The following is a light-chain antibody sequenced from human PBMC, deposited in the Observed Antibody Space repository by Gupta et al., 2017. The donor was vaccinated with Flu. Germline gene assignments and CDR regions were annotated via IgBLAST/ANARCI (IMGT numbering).Light chain of an antibody. Sequence: PSTLSASVGDRVTITCRASQNIRDWLAWYQQKPGKAPNLLIYKASTLESGVPSRFSGSGSGTEFTLTISSLQPDDFATYYSQQYDTYTATFGQGTKLEIK. CDR2: KAS. J-gene: IGKJ2*01. V-gene: IGKV1-5*03. CDR3: QQYDTYTAT. CDR1: QNIRDW.